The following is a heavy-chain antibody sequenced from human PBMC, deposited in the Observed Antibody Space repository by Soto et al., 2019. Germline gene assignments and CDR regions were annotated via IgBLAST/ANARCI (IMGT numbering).Heavy chain of an antibody. J-gene: IGHJ6*03. V-gene: IGHV3-33*01. CDR3: ARDRVVPAEYYMDV. CDR1: GFTFSSYG. CDR2: IWYDGSNK. Sequence: GGSLRLSCAASGFTFSSYGMHWVRQAPGKGLEWVAVIWYDGSNKYYADSVKGRFTISRDNSKNTLYLQMNSLRAEDTAVYYCARDRVVPAEYYMDVWGKGTTVTVSS. D-gene: IGHD2-2*01.